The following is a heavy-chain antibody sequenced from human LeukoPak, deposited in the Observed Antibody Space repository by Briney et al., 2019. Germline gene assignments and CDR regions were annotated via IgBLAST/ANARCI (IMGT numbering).Heavy chain of an antibody. CDR3: ARHPQYCSGGTCYSFNWFDP. CDR2: IYYSGST. V-gene: IGHV4-39*01. CDR1: GGSISSSNYY. D-gene: IGHD2-15*01. J-gene: IGHJ5*02. Sequence: SETLSLTGTVSGGSISSSNYYWGWIRQPPGKGLEWIGSIYYSGSTYYNPSLKSRVTTSVDTSKNQFSLKLSSVTAADTAVYYCARHPQYCSGGTCYSFNWFDPWGQGTLVTVSS.